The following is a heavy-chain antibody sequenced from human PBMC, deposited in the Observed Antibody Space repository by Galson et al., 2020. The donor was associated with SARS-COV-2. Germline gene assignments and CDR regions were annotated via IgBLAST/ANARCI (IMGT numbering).Heavy chain of an antibody. V-gene: IGHV3-23*01. Sequence: GGSLRLSCAASALTFSRYALSWVPQAPGKGPEWVPSARTGGARTYHADSVKGRFTLSRDNSKNTLYLQMNSLRVEDTALYYCAKDQGNDYGDQLDYWGQGTLVSVSS. D-gene: IGHD4-17*01. CDR1: ALTFSRYA. J-gene: IGHJ4*02. CDR3: AKDQGNDYGDQLDY. CDR2: ARTGGART.